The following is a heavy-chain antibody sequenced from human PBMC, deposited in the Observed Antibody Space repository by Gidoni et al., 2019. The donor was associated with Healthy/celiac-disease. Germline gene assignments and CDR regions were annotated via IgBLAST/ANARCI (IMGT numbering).Heavy chain of an antibody. CDR3: AKDRCSSTSCYLRGPSVAYYFDY. Sequence: EVQLLESGGGLVQPGGSLRLSCAASGFTFSSYAMSCVRQAPGKGLEWVSASRGSGWSTYYADSVKGRFTSSRDNSKNTLYLQMNSLRAEDTAVYYCAKDRCSSTSCYLRGPSVAYYFDYWGQGTLVTVSS. D-gene: IGHD2-2*01. V-gene: IGHV3-23*01. CDR1: GFTFSSYA. J-gene: IGHJ4*02. CDR2: SRGSGWST.